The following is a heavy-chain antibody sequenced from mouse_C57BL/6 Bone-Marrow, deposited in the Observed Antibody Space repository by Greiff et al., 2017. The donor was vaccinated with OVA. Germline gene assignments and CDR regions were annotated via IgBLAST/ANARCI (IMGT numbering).Heavy chain of an antibody. J-gene: IGHJ2*01. CDR1: GYTFTDYY. CDR2: INPYNGGT. D-gene: IGHD1-1*01. V-gene: IGHV1-19*01. CDR3: ASITTVVED. Sequence: EVQLKESGPVLVKPGASVKMSCKASGYTFTDYYMNWVKQSHGKSLEWIGVINPYNGGTSYNQKFKGKATLTVDKSSSTAYMELNSLTSEDSAVYISASITTVVEDWGEGTTLTVSS.